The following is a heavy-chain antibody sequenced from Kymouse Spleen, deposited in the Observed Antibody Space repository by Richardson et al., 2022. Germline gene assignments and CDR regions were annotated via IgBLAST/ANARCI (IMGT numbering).Heavy chain of an antibody. CDR3: ARDEILY*WCMLYGATTVWTS. V-gene: IGHV3-11*01. Sequence: QVQLVESGGGLVKPGGSLRLSCAASGFTFSDYYMSWIRQAPGKGLEWVSYISSSGSTIYYADSVKGRFTISRDNAKNSLYLQMNSLRAEDTAVYYCARDEILY*WCMLYGATTVWTSGAKGPRSPSPQ. CDR2: ISSSGSTI. CDR1: GFTFSDYY. D-gene: IGHD2-8*01. J-gene: IGHJ6*02.